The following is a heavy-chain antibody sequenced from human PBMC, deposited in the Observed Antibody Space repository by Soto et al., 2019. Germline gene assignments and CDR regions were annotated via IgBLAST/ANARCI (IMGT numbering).Heavy chain of an antibody. Sequence: QVQLVQSGAEVKKPGSSVKVSCKASGVTFSSYTISWVRQAPGQGLEWMGRIIPILGITNYAQKFQGRVTIIADKSTSTVHMELSSLGSEATAMYYSRWLINGASDVSDFWGQGTMVTVSS. CDR2: IIPILGIT. CDR1: GVTFSSYT. D-gene: IGHD4-17*01. V-gene: IGHV1-69*02. J-gene: IGHJ3*01. CDR3: RWLINGASDVSDF.